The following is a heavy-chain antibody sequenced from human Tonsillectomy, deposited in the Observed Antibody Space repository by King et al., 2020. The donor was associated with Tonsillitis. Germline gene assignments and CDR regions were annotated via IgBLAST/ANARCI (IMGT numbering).Heavy chain of an antibody. CDR3: ARVGMYSGSYAYDY. V-gene: IGHV3-72*01. D-gene: IGHD1-26*01. CDR1: GFTFSNHF. Sequence: VQLVESGGGLVQPGGSLRLSCAVSGFTFSNHFMDWVRQAPGKGLEWGGRSRNKLNSYTTEYAASVKGKFTISRDDSKNSLYLQMNSLTTEDMGVYYCARVGMYSGSYAYDYWGQGTLVTVSS. J-gene: IGHJ4*02. CDR2: SRNKLNSYTT.